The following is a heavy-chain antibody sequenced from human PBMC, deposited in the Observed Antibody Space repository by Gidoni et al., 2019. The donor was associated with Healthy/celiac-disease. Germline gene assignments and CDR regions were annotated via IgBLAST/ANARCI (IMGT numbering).Heavy chain of an antibody. Sequence: EVQMVQSGAEVKKPGGSLKISCKGSGYSFTSYWIGWVRQMPGKGLELVGIIYPGDSDTRYSPSFQGQVTISADKSISTAYLQWSSLKASDTAMYYCARRSRYYYDSSGYLHHPMDYWGQGTLVTVSS. J-gene: IGHJ4*02. CDR1: GYSFTSYW. D-gene: IGHD3-22*01. V-gene: IGHV5-51*01. CDR2: IYPGDSDT. CDR3: ARRSRYYYDSSGYLHHPMDY.